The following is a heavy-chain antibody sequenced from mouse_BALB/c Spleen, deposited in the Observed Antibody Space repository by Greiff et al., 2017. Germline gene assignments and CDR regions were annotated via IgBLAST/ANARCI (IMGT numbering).Heavy chain of an antibody. J-gene: IGHJ1*01. Sequence: EVQLQESGPGLVKPSQSLSLTCTVTGYSITSDYAWNWIRQFPGNKLEWMGYISYSGSTSYNPSLKSRISITRDTSKNQFFLQLNSVTSEDTATYYCARWLLRRWYFDVWGAGTTVTVSS. CDR3: ARWLLRRWYFDV. CDR1: GYSITSDYA. CDR2: ISYSGST. V-gene: IGHV3-2*02. D-gene: IGHD2-3*01.